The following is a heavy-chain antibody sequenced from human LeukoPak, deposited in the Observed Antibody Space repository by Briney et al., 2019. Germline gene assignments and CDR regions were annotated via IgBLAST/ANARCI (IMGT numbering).Heavy chain of an antibody. D-gene: IGHD3-3*01. CDR3: ARDPLRFLEWLSDHFDY. Sequence: GGSLRLSCAASGFTFSSYWMHWVRQAPGKGLVWVSRINSDGSSTSYADSVKGRFTISRDNAKNTLYLQMNSLRAEDSAVYYCARDPLRFLEWLSDHFDYWGQGTLVTVSS. CDR1: GFTFSSYW. CDR2: INSDGSST. J-gene: IGHJ4*02. V-gene: IGHV3-74*01.